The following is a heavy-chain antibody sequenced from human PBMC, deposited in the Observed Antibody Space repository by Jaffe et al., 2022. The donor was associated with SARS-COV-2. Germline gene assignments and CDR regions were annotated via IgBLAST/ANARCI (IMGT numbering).Heavy chain of an antibody. Sequence: EVHLVESGGGLVKPGESLRLSCAASGFTFSNVWMIWLRQAPGRGLEWIARIKSKVAGGATDYAAAVKGRFSISRDDSKDTLYLQMNSLKIEDTAMYYCTTGHPNSGSLYDNWGQGTLVTVSS. CDR2: IKSKVAGGAT. CDR3: TTGHPNSGSLYDN. D-gene: IGHD1-26*01. CDR1: GFTFSNVW. V-gene: IGHV3-15*01. J-gene: IGHJ4*02.